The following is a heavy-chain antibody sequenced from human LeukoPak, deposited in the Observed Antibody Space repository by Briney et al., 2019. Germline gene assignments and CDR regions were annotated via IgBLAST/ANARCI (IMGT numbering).Heavy chain of an antibody. Sequence: GASVKVSCKASGYTFTGYYMHWVRQAPGQGLEWMGWINPNSGGTNYAQKFQGRVTMTRDTSISTAYMELSRLRSDDTAVYYCARDTIQWELRNWFDPWGQGTLVTVSS. V-gene: IGHV1-2*02. J-gene: IGHJ5*02. CDR1: GYTFTGYY. D-gene: IGHD1-26*01. CDR3: ARDTIQWELRNWFDP. CDR2: INPNSGGT.